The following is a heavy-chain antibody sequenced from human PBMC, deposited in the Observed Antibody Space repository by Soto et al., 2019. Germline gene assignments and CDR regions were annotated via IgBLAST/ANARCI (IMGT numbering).Heavy chain of an antibody. D-gene: IGHD3-3*02. CDR2: ISYDGSNK. V-gene: IGHV3-30*03. CDR1: GFTFSNAW. CDR3: VRDGPRIYIYGDGDY. J-gene: IGHJ4*02. Sequence: PGGSLRLSCAASGFTFSNAWMNWVRQAPGKGLEWVAVISYDGSNKYYADSVKGRFTISRDNSKSTMYLQMNSLRTEDTAVYYCVRDGPRIYIYGDGDYWGQGTLVTVSS.